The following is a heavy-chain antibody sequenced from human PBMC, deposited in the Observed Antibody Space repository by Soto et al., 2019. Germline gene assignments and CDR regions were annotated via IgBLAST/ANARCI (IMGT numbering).Heavy chain of an antibody. CDR1: GGSISSYY. V-gene: IGHV4-59*01. D-gene: IGHD6-13*01. CDR3: AREYDEQQLVGDYYYYMDV. J-gene: IGHJ6*03. CDR2: IYYSGST. Sequence: PSETLSLTCTVSGGSISSYYWSWIRQPPGKGLEWIGYIYYSGSTNYNPSLKSRVTISVDTSKNQFSLKLSSVTAADTAVYYCAREYDEQQLVGDYYYYMDVWGKGTTVTVSS.